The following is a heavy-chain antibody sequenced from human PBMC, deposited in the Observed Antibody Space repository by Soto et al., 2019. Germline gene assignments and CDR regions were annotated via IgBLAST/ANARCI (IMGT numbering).Heavy chain of an antibody. V-gene: IGHV1-8*01. Sequence: ASVKVSCKASGYTFTSYDINWVRQATGQGLEWMGWMNPNSGNTGYAQKFQGRVTMTRNTSISTAYMELSSLRSEDTAVYYCARSPRAKGAYYYYMDVWGKGTTVTV. CDR1: GYTFTSYD. J-gene: IGHJ6*03. CDR3: ARSPRAKGAYYYYMDV. CDR2: MNPNSGNT.